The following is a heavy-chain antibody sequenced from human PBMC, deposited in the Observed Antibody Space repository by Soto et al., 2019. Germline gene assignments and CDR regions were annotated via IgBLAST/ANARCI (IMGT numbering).Heavy chain of an antibody. Sequence: PLESLKISCNGSGYRFISYWSAWVRQIPGKDLEWMGIIFTSDSDTRYSPSFQGQVTISADRSTSTVCLQWASLKASATAVYFCARKDKSGYFNWFGPWGQGTLVTVSS. D-gene: IGHD3-22*01. V-gene: IGHV5-51*02. CDR2: IFTSDSDT. CDR1: GYRFISYW. CDR3: ARKDKSGYFNWFGP. J-gene: IGHJ5*02.